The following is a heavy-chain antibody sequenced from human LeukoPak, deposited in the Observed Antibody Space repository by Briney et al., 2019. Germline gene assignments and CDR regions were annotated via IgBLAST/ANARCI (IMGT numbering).Heavy chain of an antibody. CDR3: ARPVDCSSTSCYTRDDAFDI. V-gene: IGHV4-39*01. J-gene: IGHJ3*02. Sequence: PSETLSLTCTVSGGSISSSSYYWGWIRQPPGKGLEWIGSIYYSGSTYYNPSLKSRVTISVDTSKNQFSLKLSSVTAADTAVYYCARPVDCSSTSCYTRDDAFDIWGQGTMVTVSS. CDR1: GGSISSSSYY. D-gene: IGHD2-2*02. CDR2: IYYSGST.